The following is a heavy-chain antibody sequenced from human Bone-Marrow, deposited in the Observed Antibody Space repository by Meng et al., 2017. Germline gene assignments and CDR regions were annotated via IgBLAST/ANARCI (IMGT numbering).Heavy chain of an antibody. CDR3: ARDEDISAAGKLFGDY. CDR2: INPKSGDT. D-gene: IGHD6-25*01. J-gene: IGHJ4*02. V-gene: IGHV1-2*06. CDR1: GYTFPDYY. Sequence: QLEPVQSGAEGKKPGASGKVPCKPSGYTFPDYYIHGVRRGPGQGLEWKGRINPKSGDTHYAQKFQARVTMTGDTSISTAYMELSGLRSDDTAMYYCARDEDISAAGKLFGDYWGQGTLVTVSS.